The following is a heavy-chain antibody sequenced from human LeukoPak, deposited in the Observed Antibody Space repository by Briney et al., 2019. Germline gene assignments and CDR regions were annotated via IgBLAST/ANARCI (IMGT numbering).Heavy chain of an antibody. CDR3: ARWGPYYDFWSGYYRWYYYYYMDV. CDR1: GFTFSSYS. J-gene: IGHJ6*03. Sequence: GGSLRLSCAASGFTFSSYSMNWVRQAPGKGLEWVSYISSSSSTIYYADSVKGRFTISRDNAKNSLYLQMNSLRAEDTAVYYCARWGPYYDFWSGYYRWYYYYYMDVWGKGTTVTVSS. D-gene: IGHD3-3*01. CDR2: ISSSSSTI. V-gene: IGHV3-48*04.